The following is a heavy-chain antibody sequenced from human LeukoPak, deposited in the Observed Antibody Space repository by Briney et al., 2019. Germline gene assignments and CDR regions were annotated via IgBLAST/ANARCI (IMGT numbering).Heavy chain of an antibody. V-gene: IGHV1-18*01. Sequence: ASVKVSCKASGYTFTSYGISWVRQAPGQGLEWMGWISAYNGNTNYAQKLQGRVTMTTDTSTSTAYMELRSLRSDDTAVYYCAREGSHDYGDYGDYYYYYMDVWGKGTTVTISS. CDR3: AREGSHDYGDYGDYYYYYMDV. CDR2: ISAYNGNT. J-gene: IGHJ6*03. CDR1: GYTFTSYG. D-gene: IGHD4-17*01.